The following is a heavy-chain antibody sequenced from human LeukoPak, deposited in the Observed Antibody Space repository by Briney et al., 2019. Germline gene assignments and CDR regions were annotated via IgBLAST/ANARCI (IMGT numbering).Heavy chain of an antibody. CDR3: ARGLRQWLTRHAFDI. J-gene: IGHJ3*02. D-gene: IGHD6-19*01. CDR1: GFTFDKAW. V-gene: IGHV3-15*01. Sequence: GGSLRLSCAASGFTFDKAWMTWVRQAPGKGLEWVGRIKSKIHGGTIDYAAAVQGRFTISRDDSENTVYLQMNSLRAEDTAVYYCARGLRQWLTRHAFDIWGEGTMVTVSS. CDR2: IKSKIHGGTI.